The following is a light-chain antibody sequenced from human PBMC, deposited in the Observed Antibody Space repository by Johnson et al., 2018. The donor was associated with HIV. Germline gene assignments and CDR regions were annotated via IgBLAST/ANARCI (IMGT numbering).Light chain of an antibody. Sequence: QSVLTQPPSVSAAPGQKVTISCSGSSSNIGNNYVSWYQQLPGTAPKLLIYDNNKRPSGIPDRFSGSKSGTSATLGITGLQTGDEADYYCGTCDSSLSAGGYGFGTGTKVTVL. V-gene: IGLV1-51*01. CDR2: DNN. CDR1: SSNIGNNY. CDR3: GTCDSSLSAGGYG. J-gene: IGLJ1*01.